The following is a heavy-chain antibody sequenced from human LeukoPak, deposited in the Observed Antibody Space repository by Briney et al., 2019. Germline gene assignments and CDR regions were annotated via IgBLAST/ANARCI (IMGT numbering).Heavy chain of an antibody. CDR1: GGSFSGYY. V-gene: IGHV4-4*07. CDR3: AREDSSSFLDY. D-gene: IGHD6-13*01. J-gene: IGHJ4*02. Sequence: SETLSLTCAVYGGSFSGYYWSWIRQPAGKGLEWIGRIYTSGSTNYNPSLKSRVTISVDTSKNQFSLKLSSVTAADTAVYYCAREDSSSFLDYWGQGTLVTVSS. CDR2: IYTSGST.